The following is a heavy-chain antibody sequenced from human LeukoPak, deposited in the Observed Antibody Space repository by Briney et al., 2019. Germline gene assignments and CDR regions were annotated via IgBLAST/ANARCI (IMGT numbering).Heavy chain of an antibody. V-gene: IGHV4-4*02. J-gene: IGHJ4*02. CDR1: GGSISSSNW. Sequence: SETLSLTCAVSGGSISSSNWWSWVRQPPGKGLEWIGEIYHSGSANYNPSLKSRVTISVDKSKNQFSLKLSSVTAADTAVYYCARGKVVAGTPGQNSWDHWGQGPLVTVSS. CDR2: IYHSGSA. D-gene: IGHD6-19*01. CDR3: ARGKVVAGTPGQNSWDH.